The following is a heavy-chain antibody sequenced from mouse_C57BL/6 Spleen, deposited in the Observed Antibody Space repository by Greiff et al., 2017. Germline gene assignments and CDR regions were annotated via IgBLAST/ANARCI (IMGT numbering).Heavy chain of an antibody. J-gene: IGHJ3*01. Sequence: DVQLVESGGGLVQPKGSLKLSCAASGFSFNTYAMNWVRQAPGKGLEWVARIRSKSNNYATSYADSVKDRFTISRDDSESMLYLQMNNLKTEDTAMYYLVTSSYDAWFAYWGQGTLVTVSA. CDR2: IRSKSNNYAT. D-gene: IGHD2-12*01. CDR3: VTSSYDAWFAY. CDR1: GFSFNTYA. V-gene: IGHV10-1*01.